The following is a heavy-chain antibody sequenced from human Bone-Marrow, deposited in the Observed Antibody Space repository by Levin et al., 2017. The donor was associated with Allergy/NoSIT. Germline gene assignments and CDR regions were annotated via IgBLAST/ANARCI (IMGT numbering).Heavy chain of an antibody. J-gene: IGHJ3*02. Sequence: GESLKISCATSGFTFSNFAMHWVRQAPGKGLEWVTVISYDGNNTHYADSVKGRFTDSRDNSKNTLFLQMNSLGAEDTALYYCARVQDTFWSGYYDAFAIWGQGTMVTVSS. D-gene: IGHD3-3*01. CDR3: ARVQDTFWSGYYDAFAI. V-gene: IGHV3-30-3*01. CDR1: GFTFSNFA. CDR2: ISYDGNNT.